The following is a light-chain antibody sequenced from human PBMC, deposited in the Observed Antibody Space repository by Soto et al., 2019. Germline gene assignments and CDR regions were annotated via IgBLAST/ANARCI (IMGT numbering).Light chain of an antibody. CDR1: SSNIGGNS. V-gene: IGLV1-51*01. J-gene: IGLJ1*01. Sequence: SGLTQPPSVSAAPGQKVTISCSGSSSNIGGNSVSWYQQLPGTAPKLLIYDDDKRPSGIPDRFSGSKSGTSATLGITGFQTGDEADYYCGSWDSSLSAYVFATGTKVTVL. CDR3: GSWDSSLSAYV. CDR2: DDD.